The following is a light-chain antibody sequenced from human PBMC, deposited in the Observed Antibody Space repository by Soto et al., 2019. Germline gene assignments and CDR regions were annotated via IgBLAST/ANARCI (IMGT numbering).Light chain of an antibody. CDR3: QQYGSSLWT. V-gene: IGKV3-20*01. CDR2: GAS. Sequence: IVLTQSPATLSLSPGERAALSCRASQSVSSFLAWYQQKPGQAPRLLIDGASSRATGIPDRFSGSGSGTDFTLTISRLEPEDFAVDYCQQYGSSLWTFGQGTKV. J-gene: IGKJ1*01. CDR1: QSVSSF.